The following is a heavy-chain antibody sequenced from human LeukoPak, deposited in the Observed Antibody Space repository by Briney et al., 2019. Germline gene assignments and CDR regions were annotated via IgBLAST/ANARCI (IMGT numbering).Heavy chain of an antibody. CDR3: ARDRHCANGVCHSPPGMDV. V-gene: IGHV3-33*01. D-gene: IGHD2-8*01. J-gene: IGHJ6*02. CDR1: GFTFSSYG. Sequence: QAGGSLRLSCAASGFTFSSYGMHWARQAPGKGLEWVADIWFDGKNEHFADSVKGRFTISRDNSKNTMYLQINSLRAEDTAVYYCARDRHCANGVCHSPPGMDVWGQGTTVTVSS. CDR2: IWFDGKNE.